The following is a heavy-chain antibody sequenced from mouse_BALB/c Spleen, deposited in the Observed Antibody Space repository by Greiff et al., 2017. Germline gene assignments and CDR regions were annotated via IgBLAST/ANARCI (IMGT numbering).Heavy chain of an antibody. CDR2: INPSNGRT. J-gene: IGHJ4*01. D-gene: IGHD2-4*01. CDR3: ARSVYDYYYAMDY. V-gene: IGHV1S81*02. Sequence: VQLQQPGAELVKPGASVKLSCKASGYTFTSYWMHWVKQRPGQGLEWIGEINPSNGRTNYNEKFKSKATLTVDKSSSTAYMQLSSLTSEDSAVYYCARSVYDYYYAMDYWGQGTSVTVSS. CDR1: GYTFTSYW.